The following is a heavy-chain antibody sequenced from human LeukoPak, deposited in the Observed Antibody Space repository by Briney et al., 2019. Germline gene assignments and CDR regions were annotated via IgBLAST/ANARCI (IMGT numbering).Heavy chain of an antibody. J-gene: IGHJ4*02. Sequence: SETLSLTCTVSGGSISSYYWSWIRQPAGKGLEWIGRIYTSGSTNYNPSLKSRVTMSVDTSKNQFSLKLSSVTAADTAVYYCARGYIYSSSFYLDYWGQGTLVTVSS. V-gene: IGHV4-4*07. CDR1: GGSISSYY. CDR2: IYTSGST. CDR3: ARGYIYSSSFYLDY. D-gene: IGHD6-6*01.